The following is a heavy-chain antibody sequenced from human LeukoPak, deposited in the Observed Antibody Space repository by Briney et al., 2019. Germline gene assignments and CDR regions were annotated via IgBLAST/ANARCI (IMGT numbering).Heavy chain of an antibody. Sequence: GGSLRLSCAASGFSFSSYEMNWVRQAPGKGLEWVSYISGSGTTIYYADSVKGRFTISRDNAENSLYLQMNSLRAEDTAVYYCARDGDRCRSTSCLGPGDNWGQGTLVTVSS. CDR2: ISGSGTTI. CDR1: GFSFSSYE. CDR3: ARDGDRCRSTSCLGPGDN. J-gene: IGHJ4*02. V-gene: IGHV3-48*03. D-gene: IGHD2-2*01.